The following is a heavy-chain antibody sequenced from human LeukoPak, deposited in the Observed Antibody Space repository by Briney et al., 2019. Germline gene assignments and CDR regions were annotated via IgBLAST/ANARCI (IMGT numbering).Heavy chain of an antibody. CDR1: GYTFTGYY. Sequence: ASVKVSCKASGYTFTGYYMHWVRQAPGQGLEWMGWINPNSGGTNYAQKFQGRVTMTRDTSISTAYMELSRLGSDATAVYYCARRRVWSPGFAYSGQGTLVTVSS. J-gene: IGHJ4*02. CDR2: INPNSGGT. V-gene: IGHV1-2*02. CDR3: ARRRVWSPGFAY. D-gene: IGHD3-10*01.